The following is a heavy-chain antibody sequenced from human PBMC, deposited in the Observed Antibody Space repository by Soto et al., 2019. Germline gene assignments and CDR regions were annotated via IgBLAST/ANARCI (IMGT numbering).Heavy chain of an antibody. J-gene: IGHJ5*01. CDR3: ARHVYEFDNGDNNRFES. CDR2: VHNSGST. CDR1: GGSISSHY. V-gene: IGHV4-59*08. Sequence: SETLSLTCTVCGGSISSHYWSWIRQPPGKRLEWIGYVHNSGSTNYNPSLKSRVTTAVDTSKNQFSLRLSSVTAADTAVYYCARHVYEFDNGDNNRFESWVQGILVTVSS. D-gene: IGHD2-21*02.